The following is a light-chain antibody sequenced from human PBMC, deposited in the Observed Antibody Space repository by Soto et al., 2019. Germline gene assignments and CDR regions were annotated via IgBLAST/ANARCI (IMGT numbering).Light chain of an antibody. Sequence: DLQMHQSPSTMSSYVGDRVSITCGASQSMSTWLAWYQQKPGKAPKLLIYKASTLKSGVPSRFSGSGSGTEFTLTISSLQSEDFAVYYCQQYNNWPPWTFGQGPKVDI. J-gene: IGKJ1*01. CDR2: KAS. CDR3: QQYNNWPPWT. V-gene: IGKV1-5*03. CDR1: QSMSTW.